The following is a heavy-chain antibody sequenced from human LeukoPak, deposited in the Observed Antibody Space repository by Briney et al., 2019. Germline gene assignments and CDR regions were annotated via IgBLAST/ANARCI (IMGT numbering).Heavy chain of an antibody. D-gene: IGHD3-10*01. Sequence: ASVKVSCKASGGTFSSYAISWVRQAPGQGLEWMGGIIPIFGTANYAQKFQGRVTITADKSTSTAYMELSSLRSEDTAVYYCARSNAVRAANWFDPWGQGTLVTVPS. CDR2: IIPIFGTA. J-gene: IGHJ5*02. V-gene: IGHV1-69*06. CDR3: ARSNAVRAANWFDP. CDR1: GGTFSSYA.